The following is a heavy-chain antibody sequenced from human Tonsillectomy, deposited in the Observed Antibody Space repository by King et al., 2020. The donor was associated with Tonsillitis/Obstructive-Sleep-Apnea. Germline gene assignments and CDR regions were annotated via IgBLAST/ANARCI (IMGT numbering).Heavy chain of an antibody. V-gene: IGHV3-13*04. CDR3: AREGIGFAFXI. J-gene: IGHJ3*02. CDR2: IGTAGDT. CDR1: GFTFSSYD. Sequence: VQLVESGGGLVQPGGSLRLSCAASGFTFSSYDMHWVRQATGKGLEWVSAIGTAGDTYYPGSVKGRFTISRENAKNSLYLQMNSLRAGDTAVYYCAREGIGFAFXIWXQGKMVTVSS. D-gene: IGHD3-10*01.